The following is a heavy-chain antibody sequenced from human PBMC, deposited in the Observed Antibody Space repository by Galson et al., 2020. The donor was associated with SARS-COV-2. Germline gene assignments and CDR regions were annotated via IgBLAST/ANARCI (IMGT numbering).Heavy chain of an antibody. CDR2: IIPIFGTA. Sequence: SVKVSCKASGGTFSSYAISWVRQAPGQGLEWMGGIIPIFGTANYAQKFQGRVTITADESTSTAYMELSSLRSEDMAVYYCAGVESEYYFDYWGQGTLVTVSS. V-gene: IGHV1-69*13. J-gene: IGHJ4*02. CDR1: GGTFSSYA. CDR3: AGVESEYYFDY.